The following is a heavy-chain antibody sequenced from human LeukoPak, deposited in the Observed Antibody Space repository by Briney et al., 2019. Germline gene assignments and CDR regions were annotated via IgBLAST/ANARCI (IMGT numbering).Heavy chain of an antibody. D-gene: IGHD3-10*01. J-gene: IGHJ5*02. CDR2: IYGDGTI. V-gene: IGHV4-4*07. CDR1: GGSISKQY. CDR3: TRDSGTTGEVKFDP. Sequence: PSETLSFTCTVSGGSISKQYWTWVRQSAGKGLEWIGRIYGDGTITYNPSLKSRVTMSVDTSKNQFSLRLTSVTAADTAMYYCTRDSGTTGEVKFDPWGQGILVTVSS.